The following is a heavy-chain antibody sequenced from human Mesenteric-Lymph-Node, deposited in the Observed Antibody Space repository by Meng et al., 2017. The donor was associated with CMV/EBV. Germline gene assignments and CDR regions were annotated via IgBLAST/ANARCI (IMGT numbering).Heavy chain of an antibody. CDR1: GAYFSDYY. CDR3: ARGRYTSVEAGLDY. D-gene: IGHD6-19*01. J-gene: IGHJ4*02. V-gene: IGHV4-34*01. CDR2: VNYIGST. Sequence: AVYGAYFSDYYWSWIRQSPGKGLEWIGEVNYIGSTKYNPSLKSRVTMSVDTSKNHFSLEVNPVTAADTAVYYCARGRYTSVEAGLDYWGQGTLVTVSS.